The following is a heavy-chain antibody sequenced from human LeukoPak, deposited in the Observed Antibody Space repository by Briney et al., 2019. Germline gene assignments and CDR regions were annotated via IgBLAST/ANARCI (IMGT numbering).Heavy chain of an antibody. V-gene: IGHV1-69*13. CDR1: GGTFSSYA. J-gene: IGHJ5*02. CDR2: IIPIFGTA. CDR3: ARDHAMIVVAIIRSGWFDP. D-gene: IGHD3-22*01. Sequence: SVKVSCKASGGTFSSYAISWVRQAPGQGLEWMGGIIPIFGTANYAQKFQGRVTITADESTSTAYMELSSLRSEDTAVYYCARDHAMIVVAIIRSGWFDPWGQGTLVTVSS.